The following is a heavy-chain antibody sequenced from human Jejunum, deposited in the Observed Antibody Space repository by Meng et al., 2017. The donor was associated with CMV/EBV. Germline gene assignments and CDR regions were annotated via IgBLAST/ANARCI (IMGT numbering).Heavy chain of an antibody. D-gene: IGHD6-19*01. CDR1: GFIFNNHA. J-gene: IGHJ6*02. Sequence: SGFIFNNHAMNWVRQAPGKGLEWVSAISPDNPHTWYVDSVRGRFTISRDNAKNSLYLEMSGLRAEDTAAYFCARGSVGYYGMDVWGQGTTVTVSS. V-gene: IGHV3-21*01. CDR2: ISPDNPHT. CDR3: ARGSVGYYGMDV.